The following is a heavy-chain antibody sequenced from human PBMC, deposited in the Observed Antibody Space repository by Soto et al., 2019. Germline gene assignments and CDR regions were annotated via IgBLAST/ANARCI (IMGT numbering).Heavy chain of an antibody. Sequence: QITLKESGPTLVKPTQTLTLTCTFSGFSLSTSGVGVGWIRQPPGKALEWLALIYWDDDKRYSPSLNSRLTXTXPTSKNQVVLTMTNMDPVDTATYYCAHSRPPRLLDYWGQGTLVTVSS. CDR1: GFSLSTSGVG. J-gene: IGHJ4*02. CDR3: AHSRPPRLLDY. V-gene: IGHV2-5*02. CDR2: IYWDDDK. D-gene: IGHD6-6*01.